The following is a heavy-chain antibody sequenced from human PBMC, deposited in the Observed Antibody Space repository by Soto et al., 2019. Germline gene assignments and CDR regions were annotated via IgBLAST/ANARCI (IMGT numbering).Heavy chain of an antibody. D-gene: IGHD3-10*01. Sequence: ASVKLSCKASGYTFTTNGISCVRQALGQGLEWMGWISAYNGNTNYVQMLQGRVTMTTDTSTSTAYMELRSLRSDDTAVYYCAQSVWFGGNYGREVWGNGNTVTVSA. J-gene: IGHJ6*04. CDR1: GYTFTTNG. CDR3: AQSVWFGGNYGREV. CDR2: ISAYNGNT. V-gene: IGHV1-18*01.